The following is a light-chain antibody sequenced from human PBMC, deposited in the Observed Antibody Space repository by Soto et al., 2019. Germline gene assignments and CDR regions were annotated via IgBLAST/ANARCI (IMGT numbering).Light chain of an antibody. CDR2: EVS. Sequence: QSVLTQPASVSGSPGQSITISCTGTSSDVGAYDFVSWYQQHPGKAPKYLIYEVSNRPSGVSDRFSGSKSGTTASLTISGLQAEDAADYYCSSYTTTDPYVFGTGTKLTVL. V-gene: IGLV2-14*01. CDR3: SSYTTTDPYV. CDR1: SSDVGAYDF. J-gene: IGLJ1*01.